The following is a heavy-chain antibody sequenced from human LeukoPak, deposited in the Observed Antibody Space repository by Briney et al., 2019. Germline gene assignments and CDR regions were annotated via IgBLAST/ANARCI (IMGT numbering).Heavy chain of an antibody. J-gene: IGHJ6*02. CDR3: ARGGPTIFGVVIMPYYYYGMDV. V-gene: IGHV1-2*02. Sequence: GASVKVSCKASGYTFTGYYMHWVRQAPGQGLEWMGWINPNSGGTNYAQKFQGRVTMTRDTFISTAYMELSRLRSDDTAVYYCARGGPTIFGVVIMPYYYYGMDVWGQGTTVTVSS. D-gene: IGHD3-3*01. CDR2: INPNSGGT. CDR1: GYTFTGYY.